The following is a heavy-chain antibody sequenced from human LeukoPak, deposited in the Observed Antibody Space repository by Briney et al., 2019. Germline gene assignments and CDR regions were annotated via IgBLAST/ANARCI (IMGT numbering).Heavy chain of an antibody. CDR1: GDSLSSYY. CDR3: ARRVATWDYFDY. V-gene: IGHV4-59*01. CDR2: IHYSGST. D-gene: IGHD5-12*01. Sequence: SETLSLTCTVSGDSLSSYYLSWIRQPPGKGLEWIGYIHYSGSTNYNPSLKSRVTISVDTSKNQFSLKLSSVTAADTAVYYCARRVATWDYFDYWGQGTLVTVSS. J-gene: IGHJ4*02.